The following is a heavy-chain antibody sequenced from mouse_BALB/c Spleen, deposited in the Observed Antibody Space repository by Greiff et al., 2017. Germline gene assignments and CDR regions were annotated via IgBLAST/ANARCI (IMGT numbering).Heavy chain of an antibody. J-gene: IGHJ2*01. CDR3: AREGYAYFDY. CDR1: GFTFSSYG. V-gene: IGHV5-6-3*01. CDR2: INSNGGST. D-gene: IGHD3-1*01. Sequence: EVMLVESGGGLVQPGGSLKLSCAASGFTFSSYGMSWVRQTPDKRLELVATINSNGGSTYYPDSVKGRFTISRDNAKNTLYLQMSSLKSEDTAMYYCAREGYAYFDYWGQGTTLTVSS.